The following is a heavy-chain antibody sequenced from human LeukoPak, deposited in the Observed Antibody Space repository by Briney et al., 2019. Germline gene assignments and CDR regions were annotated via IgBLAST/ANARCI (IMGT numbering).Heavy chain of an antibody. Sequence: ASVKVSCKASGYTSTSYYMHWVRQAPGQGLEWMGIINPGGGSTSYAQKFQGRVTMTRDMSTSTVYMELSSLRSEDTAVYYCARGVAARTFDYWGQGTLVTVSS. CDR3: ARGVAARTFDY. CDR1: GYTSTSYY. J-gene: IGHJ4*02. D-gene: IGHD6-6*01. CDR2: INPGGGST. V-gene: IGHV1-46*01.